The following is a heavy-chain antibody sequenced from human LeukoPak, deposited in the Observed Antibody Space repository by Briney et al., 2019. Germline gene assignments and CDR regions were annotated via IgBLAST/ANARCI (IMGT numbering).Heavy chain of an antibody. V-gene: IGHV3-23*01. CDR3: AKSTMIRKTTFDL. D-gene: IGHD3-22*01. CDR2: ISASGGST. CDR1: GITFSSYV. J-gene: IGHJ4*02. Sequence: PGGSLRLSCAASGITFSSYVMNWVRQAPGKGLEWVSGISASGGSTYYADSVKGRFTISRDNSKNMQHLQMDTLRAEDTAIYYCAKSTMIRKTTFDLWGQGTLVTVSS.